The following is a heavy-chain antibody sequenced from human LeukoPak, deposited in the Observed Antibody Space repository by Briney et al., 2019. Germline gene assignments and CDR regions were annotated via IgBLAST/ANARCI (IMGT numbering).Heavy chain of an antibody. D-gene: IGHD1-14*01. Sequence: SETLSLTCTVSDGSISSSSYYWAWIRQPPGKGLEWIANIFYTGNTYYNPSLKSRVTISIDTSKNQFSLRLNSVTATDTAVYYCARLNKPGWFDPWGQGTLVTVSS. J-gene: IGHJ5*02. CDR3: ARLNKPGWFDP. CDR2: IFYTGNT. CDR1: DGSISSSSYY. V-gene: IGHV4-39*01.